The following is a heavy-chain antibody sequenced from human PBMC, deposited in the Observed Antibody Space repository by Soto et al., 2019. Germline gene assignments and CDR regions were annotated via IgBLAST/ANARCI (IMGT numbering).Heavy chain of an antibody. J-gene: IGHJ4*02. Sequence: ETLSLTCAVYCGSFSGYYWSWIRQPPGKGLEWLGEINHSGITDYNPSLKSRITISIDTSKKQFSLKLNSVTAADTAVYYCAIGPRMWLAGGGYWGQGTQVTVSS. CDR2: INHSGIT. D-gene: IGHD6-19*01. CDR3: AIGPRMWLAGGGY. V-gene: IGHV4-34*01. CDR1: CGSFSGYY.